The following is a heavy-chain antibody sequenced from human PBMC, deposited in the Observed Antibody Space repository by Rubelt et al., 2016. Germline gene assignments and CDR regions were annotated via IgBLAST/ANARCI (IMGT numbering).Heavy chain of an antibody. D-gene: IGHD6-13*01. CDR2: ISYDGSNK. CDR1: TFSSYA. V-gene: IGHV3-30*04. CDR3: ARDRRAAAIHNYYYYGMDV. Sequence: TFSSYAMHWVRQAPGKGLEWVAVISYDGSNKYYADSVKGRFTISRDNSKNTLYLQMNSLRAEDTAVYYCARDRRAAAIHNYYYYGMDVWGQGTTVTVSS. J-gene: IGHJ6*02.